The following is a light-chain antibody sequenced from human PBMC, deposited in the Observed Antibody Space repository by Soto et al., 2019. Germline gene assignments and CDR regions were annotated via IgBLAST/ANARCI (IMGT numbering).Light chain of an antibody. CDR3: MQATQSYT. J-gene: IGKJ2*01. V-gene: IGKV2-24*01. CDR1: QSLVHIDGNTY. CDR2: KIS. Sequence: DIVLTPTRLSSPVTLGQPASISCSSSQSLVHIDGNTYFNWLQQTPGQPPRLLIYKISNRFPGVPDRFSGSGAGTDSTLKISMVAAEDVAVYYCMQATQSYTFGQGTRLEIK.